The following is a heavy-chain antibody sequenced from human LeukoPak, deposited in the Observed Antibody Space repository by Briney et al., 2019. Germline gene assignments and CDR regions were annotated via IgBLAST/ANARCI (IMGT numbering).Heavy chain of an antibody. CDR2: TYYRSKWYN. J-gene: IGHJ3*02. Sequence: SQTLSLTCAISGDSVSRNSVAWNWIRQTPSRGLEWLGRTYYRSKWYNYYALSVKSRITFSADTSKNQFSLQLNSVTPEDTAVYYCARGRSGAFDIWGQGTMVTVSS. CDR3: ARGRSGAFDI. V-gene: IGHV6-1*01. D-gene: IGHD7-27*01. CDR1: GDSVSRNSVA.